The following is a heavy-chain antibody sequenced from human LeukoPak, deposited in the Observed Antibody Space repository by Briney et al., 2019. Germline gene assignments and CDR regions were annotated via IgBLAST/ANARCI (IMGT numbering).Heavy chain of an antibody. Sequence: ASVKVSRKASGYTFTSYGISWVRQAPGQGLEWMGWISAYNGNTNYAQKLQGRVTMTTDTSTSTAYMELRSLRSDDTAASYCARADHIAAAGTTYSYWGQGTLVTVSS. CDR1: GYTFTSYG. CDR2: ISAYNGNT. J-gene: IGHJ4*02. D-gene: IGHD6-13*01. V-gene: IGHV1-18*01. CDR3: ARADHIAAAGTTYSY.